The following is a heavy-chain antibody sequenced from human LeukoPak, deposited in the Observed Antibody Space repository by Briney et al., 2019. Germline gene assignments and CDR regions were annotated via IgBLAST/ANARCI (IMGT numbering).Heavy chain of an antibody. D-gene: IGHD2-21*01. CDR2: IYYSGST. CDR1: GGSISSYY. Sequence: SETLSLTCTVSGGSISSYYWSWIRQPPGKGLEWIGYIYYSGSTNYNPSLKSRVTISVDTSKNQFSLKLSSVTAADTAVYCCAGYSLALDYWGQGTLVTVSS. CDR3: AGYSLALDY. J-gene: IGHJ4*02. V-gene: IGHV4-59*08.